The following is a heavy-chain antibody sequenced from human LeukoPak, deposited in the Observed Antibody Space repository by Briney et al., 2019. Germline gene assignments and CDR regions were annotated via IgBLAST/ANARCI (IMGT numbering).Heavy chain of an antibody. D-gene: IGHD6-13*01. CDR2: MNPNSGNT. CDR3: ARGIAAAGTLYYYYYMDV. Sequence: ASVKVSCKASGGTFSSYAINWVRQATGQGLEWMGWMNPNSGNTGYAQKFQGRVTITRNTSISTAYMELSSLRSEDTAVYYCARGIAAAGTLYYYYYMDVWGKGTTVTVSS. CDR1: GGTFSSYA. V-gene: IGHV1-8*03. J-gene: IGHJ6*03.